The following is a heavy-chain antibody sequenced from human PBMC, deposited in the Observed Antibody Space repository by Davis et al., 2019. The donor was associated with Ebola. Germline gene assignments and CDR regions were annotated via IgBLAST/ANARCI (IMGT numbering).Heavy chain of an antibody. V-gene: IGHV5-51*01. D-gene: IGHD2-15*01. CDR2: IYPGDSDT. CDR3: ARHGGLREPAYYLDY. J-gene: IGHJ4*02. Sequence: GESLKISCKTSGYNLNSYWIGWVRQMPGKGLEWMGIIYPGDSDTVYSPSFQGQVTISVDRSISTAYLQWSSLTASDTAIYYCARHGGLREPAYYLDYWGQGTLVTVSS. CDR1: GYNLNSYW.